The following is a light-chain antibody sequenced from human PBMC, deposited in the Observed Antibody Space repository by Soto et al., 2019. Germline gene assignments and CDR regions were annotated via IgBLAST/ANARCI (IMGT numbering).Light chain of an antibody. Sequence: SFLTQPASRSGCPGQSITHSPTGTRSDLAIYNYVSWYQQQPGKAPKLMIYQVTNRPSGVSNRFSGSRSGNTASLTISGLQAEDEADYYCSSYTDSSNYVFGTGTKSPS. CDR2: QVT. CDR3: SSYTDSSNYV. V-gene: IGLV2-14*01. CDR1: RSDLAIYNY. J-gene: IGLJ1*01.